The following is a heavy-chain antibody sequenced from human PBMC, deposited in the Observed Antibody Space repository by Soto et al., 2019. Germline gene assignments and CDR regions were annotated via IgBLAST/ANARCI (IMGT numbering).Heavy chain of an antibody. CDR2: ISSTGGTT. CDR1: GFTFSGYA. V-gene: IGHV3-23*01. J-gene: IGHJ6*02. D-gene: IGHD1-1*01. Sequence: GGSLRLSWAASGFTFSGYAMNWVRQAPGKGLEWVSSISSTGGTTYSRDSVKGRFTISRDNSKNMLYLLLISLRADDTAVYYCAKDRIPTTGTLYGMDVWGRGTTVTVSS. CDR3: AKDRIPTTGTLYGMDV.